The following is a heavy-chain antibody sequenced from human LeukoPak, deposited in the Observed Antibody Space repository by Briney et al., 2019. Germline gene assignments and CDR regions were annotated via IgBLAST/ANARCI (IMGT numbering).Heavy chain of an antibody. CDR2: INHSGST. Sequence: PSETLSLTCTVSGGSISSYYWSWIRQPPGKGLEWIGEINHSGSTNYNPSLKSRVTISVDTSKNQFSLKLSSVTAADTAVYYCARGRTYYYDSSGLDDYWGQGTLVTVSS. V-gene: IGHV4-34*01. CDR3: ARGRTYYYDSSGLDDY. J-gene: IGHJ4*02. D-gene: IGHD3-22*01. CDR1: GGSISSYY.